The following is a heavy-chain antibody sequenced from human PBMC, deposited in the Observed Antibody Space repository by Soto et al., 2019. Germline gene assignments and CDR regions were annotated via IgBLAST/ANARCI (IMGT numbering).Heavy chain of an antibody. CDR1: GFTVSSNY. V-gene: IGHV3-66*01. CDR3: ARDYGCSGGSCYSADYFDY. D-gene: IGHD2-15*01. Sequence: EVQLVESGGGLVQPGGSLRLSCAASGFTVSSNYMSWVRQAPGKRLEWVSVIYSGGSTYYADSVKGRFTISRDNSKNTLYLQMNSLRAEDTAVYYCARDYGCSGGSCYSADYFDYWGQGTLVTVSS. J-gene: IGHJ4*02. CDR2: IYSGGST.